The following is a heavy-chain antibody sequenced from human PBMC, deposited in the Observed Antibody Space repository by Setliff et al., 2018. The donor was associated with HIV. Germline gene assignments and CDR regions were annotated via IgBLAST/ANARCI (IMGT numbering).Heavy chain of an antibody. D-gene: IGHD4-17*01. CDR1: GYTFTGYY. J-gene: IGHJ5*02. CDR2: INPNSGGT. CDR3: ARALYGDYGGDLNWLDP. V-gene: IGHV1-2*04. Sequence: ASVKVSCKASGYTFTGYYMHWVRQAPGQGLEWMGWINPNSGGTNYAQKFQGWVTMTRDTSISTAYMELSRLRSDDTAVYYCARALYGDYGGDLNWLDPWGQGTLVTVSS.